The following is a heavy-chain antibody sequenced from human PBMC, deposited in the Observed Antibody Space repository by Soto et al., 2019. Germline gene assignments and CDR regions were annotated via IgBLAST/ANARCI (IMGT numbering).Heavy chain of an antibody. CDR2: ISGSGGST. V-gene: IGHV3-23*01. CDR1: GFTVGNNY. D-gene: IGHD6-13*01. Sequence: PGGSLRLSCAASGFTVGNNYMSWVRQAPGKGLEWVSAISGSGGSTYYADSVKGRFTISRDNSKNTLYLQMNSLRAEDTAVYYCAKDNRPGIAAAGRGHFDYWGQGTLVTVSS. J-gene: IGHJ4*02. CDR3: AKDNRPGIAAAGRGHFDY.